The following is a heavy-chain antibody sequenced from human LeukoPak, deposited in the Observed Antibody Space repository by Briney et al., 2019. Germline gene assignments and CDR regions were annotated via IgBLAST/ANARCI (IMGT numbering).Heavy chain of an antibody. CDR1: GFTFSNYA. CDR3: AKATAKYYFDY. CDR2: ISGSGGST. Sequence: LAGGSLRLSCAASGFTFSNYAMRWVRQAPGKGLEWVSAISGSGGSTYYADSVKGRFTISRDNSKNTLYLQMNSLRAEDTAVYYCAKATAKYYFDYWGQGTLVTVSS. J-gene: IGHJ4*02. D-gene: IGHD6-25*01. V-gene: IGHV3-23*01.